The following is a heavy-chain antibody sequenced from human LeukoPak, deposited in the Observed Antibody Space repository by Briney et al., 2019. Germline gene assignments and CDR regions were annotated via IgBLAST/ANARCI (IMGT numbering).Heavy chain of an antibody. Sequence: PSETLSLTCAVSGGSFSNYYWTWIRQSPGRGLEWIGEINHSGTTVYSPSLTSRVTMSVDTSKTQVSLNVTSVTAADTAIYYCARVPPEDSKNNDSYDAFDIWGQGTVVTVSS. J-gene: IGHJ3*02. CDR2: INHSGTT. CDR3: ARVPPEDSKNNDSYDAFDI. D-gene: IGHD2/OR15-2a*01. CDR1: GGSFSNYY. V-gene: IGHV4-34*01.